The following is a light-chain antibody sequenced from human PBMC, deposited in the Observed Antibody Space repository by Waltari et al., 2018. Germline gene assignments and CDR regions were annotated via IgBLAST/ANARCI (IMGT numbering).Light chain of an antibody. Sequence: SYELTQPPSVSVSPGQTATITCSGDKLGDKYACWYQQKPGQSPVLVIYQNSKRPSGIPERFSGSNSGNKATLTISGAQAMDEADYYCQAWDSSTAWVFGTGTKVTVL. CDR3: QAWDSSTAWV. J-gene: IGLJ1*01. CDR1: KLGDKY. V-gene: IGLV3-1*01. CDR2: QNS.